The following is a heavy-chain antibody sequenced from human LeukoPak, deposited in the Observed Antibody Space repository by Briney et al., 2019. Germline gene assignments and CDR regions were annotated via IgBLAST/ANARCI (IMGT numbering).Heavy chain of an antibody. D-gene: IGHD7-27*01. CDR3: ASYRWGNWFDP. V-gene: IGHV4-30-2*01. CDR2: IYHSGSA. J-gene: IGHJ5*02. Sequence: SQTLFLTCAVSGGSISSGGYSWSWIRQPPGKGLEWIGYIYHSGSAYYNPSLKSRVTISVDRSKNQFSLKLSSVTAADTAVYYCASYRWGNWFDPWGQGTLVTVSS. CDR1: GGSISSGGYS.